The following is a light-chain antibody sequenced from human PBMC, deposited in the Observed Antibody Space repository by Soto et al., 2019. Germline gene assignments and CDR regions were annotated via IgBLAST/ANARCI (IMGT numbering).Light chain of an antibody. Sequence: QSALTQPASVSGSPGQSITISCTGTSSDVGGYNYVSWYQQHPVKAPKLMMYDVSNRPSGVSNRFSGSKSGNTASLTISGRPADDEADYYCSSYTSSSSVYVFGTGTKLTVL. V-gene: IGLV2-14*01. CDR1: SSDVGGYNY. J-gene: IGLJ1*01. CDR2: DVS. CDR3: SSYTSSSSVYV.